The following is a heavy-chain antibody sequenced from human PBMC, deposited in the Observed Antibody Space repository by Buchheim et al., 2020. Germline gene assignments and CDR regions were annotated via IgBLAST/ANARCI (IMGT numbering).Heavy chain of an antibody. CDR1: GLTFSSHS. V-gene: IGHV3-48*02. Sequence: EVQLVESGGGLVQPGGSLRLSCAASGLTFSSHSMNWVRQAPGKGLEWVSYITTGSSTTYYADSVKGRFTISRDNAKNSLYLQMNSLRDEDTAVYYCATSGSNRLDYWGQGTL. CDR3: ATSGSNRLDY. CDR2: ITTGSSTT. J-gene: IGHJ4*02. D-gene: IGHD1-26*01.